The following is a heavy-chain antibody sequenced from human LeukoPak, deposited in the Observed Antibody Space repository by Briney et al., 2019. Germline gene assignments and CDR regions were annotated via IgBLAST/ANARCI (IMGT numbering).Heavy chain of an antibody. CDR1: GVSISSSNSY. CDR2: IYYSGNT. Sequence: SETLSLTCTVSGVSISSSNSYWGWIRQPPGKGLEWIGSIYYSGNTYYNASLKSQVSISIDTSKNQFSLRLTSVTAADTAVYYCAREGYYGSGSLYYYMDVWGKGTTVTISS. J-gene: IGHJ6*03. CDR3: AREGYYGSGSLYYYMDV. V-gene: IGHV4-39*02. D-gene: IGHD3-10*01.